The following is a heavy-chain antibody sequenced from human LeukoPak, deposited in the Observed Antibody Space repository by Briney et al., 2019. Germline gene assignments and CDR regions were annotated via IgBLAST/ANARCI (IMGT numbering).Heavy chain of an antibody. J-gene: IGHJ6*03. D-gene: IGHD1/OR15-1a*01. CDR2: INHSGST. V-gene: IGHV4-34*01. CDR1: GFTVSSNY. Sequence: PGGSLRLSCAASGFTVSSNYMNWVRQPPGKGLEWIGEINHSGSTNYNPSLKSRVTISVDTSKNQFSLKLSSVTAADTAVYYCARRNIKAHPYYMDVWGKGTTVTISS. CDR3: ARRNIKAHPYYMDV.